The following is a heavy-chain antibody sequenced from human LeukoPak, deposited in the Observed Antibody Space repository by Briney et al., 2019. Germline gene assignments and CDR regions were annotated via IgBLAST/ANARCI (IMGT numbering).Heavy chain of an antibody. CDR1: GGSISSYY. J-gene: IGHJ4*02. CDR3: ARIMGDSSGYYYYDY. CDR2: IYYSGST. D-gene: IGHD3-22*01. Sequence: SGTLSLTCTVSGGSISSYYWSWIRQPPGKGLEWIGYIYYSGSTNYNPSLKSRVTISVDTSKNQFSLKLSSVTAADTAVYYCARIMGDSSGYYYYDYWGQGTLVTVSS. V-gene: IGHV4-59*01.